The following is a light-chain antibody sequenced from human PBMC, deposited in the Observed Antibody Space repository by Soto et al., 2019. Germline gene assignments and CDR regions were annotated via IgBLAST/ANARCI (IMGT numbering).Light chain of an antibody. Sequence: ETVMTQSPVTLSVSPGERATLSCRASQSVSSNLAWYQQKPGQPPRLLIYGASTRVTGIPARFSGSGSGTDFTLTISSLEPEDSAVYYCQQRYNWLTFGGGTKVAIK. CDR2: GAS. CDR1: QSVSSN. CDR3: QQRYNWLT. V-gene: IGKV3-15*01. J-gene: IGKJ4*01.